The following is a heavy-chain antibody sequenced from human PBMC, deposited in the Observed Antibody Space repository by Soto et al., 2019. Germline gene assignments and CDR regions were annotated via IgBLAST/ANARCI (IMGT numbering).Heavy chain of an antibody. V-gene: IGHV3-30*03. CDR3: ARKTPGGVIAPFHY. Sequence: QVQLVESGGGVVQPGRSLRLSCAASGFAFSSYGMYWVRQAPGKGLEWVAVMSYDGSNEYDADSVKGRFTISRDNSKNTLYLQLNSLRVEDTAVYFCARKTPGGVIAPFHYWGQGTLVTVSS. J-gene: IGHJ4*02. CDR1: GFAFSSYG. CDR2: MSYDGSNE. D-gene: IGHD3-16*02.